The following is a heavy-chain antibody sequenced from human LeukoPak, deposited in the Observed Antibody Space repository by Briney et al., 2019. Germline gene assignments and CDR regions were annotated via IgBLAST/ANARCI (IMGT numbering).Heavy chain of an antibody. V-gene: IGHV1-69*04. D-gene: IGHD5-24*01. J-gene: IGHJ4*02. CDR3: AREGDGYNVP. Sequence: ASVKVSCKASGGTFSSYAISWVRQAPGQGLEWMGRIIPILGVANYAQKFQGRVTITADKSTSTAYMELSSLRSEDTAVYYCAREGDGYNVPWGQGTLVTVSS. CDR2: IIPILGVA. CDR1: GGTFSSYA.